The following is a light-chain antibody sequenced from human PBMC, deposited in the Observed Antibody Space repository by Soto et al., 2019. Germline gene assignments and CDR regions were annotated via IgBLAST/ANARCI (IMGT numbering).Light chain of an antibody. V-gene: IGKV1-5*03. CDR1: QRISSW. CDR2: KAS. J-gene: IGKJ1*01. Sequence: DIQMTQSPSTLSASVGQRVTITCRASQRISSWLAWYQQKPGKAPKLLIYKASSLESGVPSRFSGSGSGTEFTLTISSLQPDDFATYYCQQYNTYSGTFGPGTTVEIK. CDR3: QQYNTYSGT.